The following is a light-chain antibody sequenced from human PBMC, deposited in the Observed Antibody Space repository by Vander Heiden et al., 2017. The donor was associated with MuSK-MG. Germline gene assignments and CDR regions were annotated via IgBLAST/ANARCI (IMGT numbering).Light chain of an antibody. Sequence: DIQMTQSPSSLSASVGDRVTITCRASQDISGCLNWYQQKPGTAPKVLIYKVSSLQSGVPSRLSGSGSGTDFTLTISSLQPEDFATYYCQQSLITPLTFGRDQGGHQT. CDR2: KVS. CDR3: QQSLITPLT. J-gene: IGKJ4*01. V-gene: IGKV1-39*01. CDR1: QDISGC.